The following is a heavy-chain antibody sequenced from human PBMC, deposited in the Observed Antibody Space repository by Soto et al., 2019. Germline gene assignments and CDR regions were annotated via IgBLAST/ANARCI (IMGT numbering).Heavy chain of an antibody. Sequence: EVQLLESGGDSVQPGGSLRLSCVASGFTFSDDGMSWVRQAPGRGLEWVSAISGSGGSTIYADSVKGRFTISRDSSKNTLYLQMNTLRAEDTAIYYCAKRNGDYLNGMDVWAKGPRSPSP. V-gene: IGHV3-23*01. J-gene: IGHJ6*02. D-gene: IGHD4-17*01. CDR1: GFTFSDDG. CDR3: AKRNGDYLNGMDV. CDR2: ISGSGGST.